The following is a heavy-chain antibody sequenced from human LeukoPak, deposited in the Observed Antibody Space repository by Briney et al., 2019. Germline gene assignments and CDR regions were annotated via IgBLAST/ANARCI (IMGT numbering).Heavy chain of an antibody. CDR2: IYYSGNT. Sequence: PSETLSLTCTVSGGSISSSSDYWGWIRQPPGKGLEWIGSIYYSGNTYYNPSLKSRVTISLDTSKNQFSLKLSSVTAADTAVYYCARQSVRAIAIAARPGNYFGYWGQGTLVTASS. V-gene: IGHV4-39*01. CDR1: GGSISSSSDY. J-gene: IGHJ4*02. D-gene: IGHD6-6*01. CDR3: ARQSVRAIAIAARPGNYFGY.